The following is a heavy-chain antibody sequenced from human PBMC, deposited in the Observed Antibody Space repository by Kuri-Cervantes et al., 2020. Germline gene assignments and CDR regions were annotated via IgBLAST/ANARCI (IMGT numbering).Heavy chain of an antibody. J-gene: IGHJ4*02. CDR3: ARDRGEWELLLGY. D-gene: IGHD1-26*01. V-gene: IGHV3-30*01. Sequence: GESLKISCAASGFTFDDYAMHWVRQAPGKGLEWVAVISYDGSNKYYADSVKGRFTISRDNSKNTLDLQMNSLRGDDTAVYFCARDRGEWELLLGYWGQGTLVTVSS. CDR2: ISYDGSNK. CDR1: GFTFDDYA.